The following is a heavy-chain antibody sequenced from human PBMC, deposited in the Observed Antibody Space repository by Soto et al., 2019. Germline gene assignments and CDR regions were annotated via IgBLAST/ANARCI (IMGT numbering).Heavy chain of an antibody. Sequence: GALRLSCTASGFTVSDYSVNWVRQAPGKGLEWISYVSTTGDLILYADSVRGRFTIARDIAKNSLYLQMDSLRDEDSAVYYCATWAIAVGGEGVWGQGTLVTVSS. V-gene: IGHV3-48*02. D-gene: IGHD2-21*01. CDR3: ATWAIAVGGEGV. J-gene: IGHJ4*02. CDR2: VSTTGDLI. CDR1: GFTVSDYS.